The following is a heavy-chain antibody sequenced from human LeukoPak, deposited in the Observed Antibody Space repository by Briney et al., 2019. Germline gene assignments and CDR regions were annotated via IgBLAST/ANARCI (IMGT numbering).Heavy chain of an antibody. CDR3: AKKVSPASYSSDDY. J-gene: IGHJ4*02. Sequence: GGSLRLSCAASGFTFTNYAMSWVRQAPGKGLEWVSAISGSGGRTYYADSVKGRFTISRDNSKNTLYLQVNSLRAEDTAVYYCAKKVSPASYSSDDYWGQGTLVTVSS. V-gene: IGHV3-23*01. CDR2: ISGSGGRT. D-gene: IGHD1-26*01. CDR1: GFTFTNYA.